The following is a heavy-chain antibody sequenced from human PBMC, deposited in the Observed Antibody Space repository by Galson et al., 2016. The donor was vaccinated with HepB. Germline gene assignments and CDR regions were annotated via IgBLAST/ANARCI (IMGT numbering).Heavy chain of an antibody. D-gene: IGHD6-6*01. J-gene: IGHJ1*01. CDR3: ARVGGSSLSIEYFQH. CDR2: IYHSGTT. V-gene: IGHV4-4*02. Sequence: SETLSLTCGVSGDSVSSNKWWSWVRQSPEKGLEWIGEIYHSGTTNYNPSLKSRFTISVDKSKNQFSLKLSSVTAADTAVYYCARVGGSSLSIEYFQHWGQGTLVTVSS. CDR1: GDSVSSNKW.